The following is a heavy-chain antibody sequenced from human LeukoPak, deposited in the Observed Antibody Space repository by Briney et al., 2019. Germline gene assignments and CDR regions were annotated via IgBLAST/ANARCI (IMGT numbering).Heavy chain of an antibody. CDR1: GFTLSSYA. Sequence: GGSLRLSCAASGFTLSSYAMHWVRQAPGKGLEWVAVISYDGSNKYYADSVKGRLTISRDNSKNTLYLQMNSLRAEDTAVYYCARDERLGGFWSRYYFGMDVWGQGSTVTVSS. J-gene: IGHJ6*02. CDR2: ISYDGSNK. V-gene: IGHV3-30*04. D-gene: IGHD3-10*01. CDR3: ARDERLGGFWSRYYFGMDV.